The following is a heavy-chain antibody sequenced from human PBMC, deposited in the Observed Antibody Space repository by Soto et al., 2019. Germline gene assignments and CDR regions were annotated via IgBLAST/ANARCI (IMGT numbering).Heavy chain of an antibody. D-gene: IGHD1-1*01. J-gene: IGHJ6*03. Sequence: PGGSLRLSCAASGFTVSSNYMSWFRQAPGKGLEWVSVIYSGGSTYYADSVKGRFTISRDNSKNTLYLQMNSLRAEDTAVYYCSSTTGTRDYYYYMDVWGKGTTVTVSS. CDR3: SSTTGTRDYYYYMDV. CDR2: IYSGGST. V-gene: IGHV3-66*01. CDR1: GFTVSSNY.